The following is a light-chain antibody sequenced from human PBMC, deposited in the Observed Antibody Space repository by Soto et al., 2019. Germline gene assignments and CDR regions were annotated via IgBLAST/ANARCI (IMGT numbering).Light chain of an antibody. CDR3: LQHNSYPLT. CDR1: QSISDT. J-gene: IGKJ4*01. V-gene: IGKV3-15*01. CDR2: GES. Sequence: ENVMTQSPATLSVSPGGKATLSCRASQSISDTLAWYQQKPGQAPRILIHGESTRAPGFPDRLSGSGSGTDFNLTISSLQPEDFATYYCLQHNSYPLTCGGGTKVDIK.